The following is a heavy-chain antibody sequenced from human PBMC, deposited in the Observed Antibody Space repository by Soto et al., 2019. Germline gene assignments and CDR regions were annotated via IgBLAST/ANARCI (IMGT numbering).Heavy chain of an antibody. Sequence: PGGSLRLSCAASGFSFSSFAMNWVRQAPGKGLEWVSIISGSADSTFYADSVKGRFTISRDNSKSTLYLQINSLRAEDTAVYYCATHAGVITIFGVVSTPTPYYIDYWGQGDVVTVSS. D-gene: IGHD3-3*01. V-gene: IGHV3-23*01. CDR2: ISGSADST. CDR1: GFSFSSFA. J-gene: IGHJ4*02. CDR3: ATHAGVITIFGVVSTPTPYYIDY.